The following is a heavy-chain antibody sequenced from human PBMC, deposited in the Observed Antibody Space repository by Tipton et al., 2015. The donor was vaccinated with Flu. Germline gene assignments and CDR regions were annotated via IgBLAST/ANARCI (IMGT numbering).Heavy chain of an antibody. CDR3: ARANGTYYDFWSGSYAYGMDV. D-gene: IGHD3-3*01. CDR2: IYYTGYT. V-gene: IGHV4-59*01. J-gene: IGHJ6*02. Sequence: TLSLTCTVSGGSISSYYWSWIRQPPGKGLEWIGYIYYTGYTNYNLSLKSRVTISVDTSKNHFSLELSSVTAADTAVYYCARANGTYYDFWSGSYAYGMDVWGQGTAVTVSS. CDR1: GGSISSYY.